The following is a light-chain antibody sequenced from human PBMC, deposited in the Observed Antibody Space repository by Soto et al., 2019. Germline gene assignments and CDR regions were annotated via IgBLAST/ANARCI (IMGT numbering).Light chain of an antibody. CDR1: QGIGNS. CDR3: QQYKTYPIT. J-gene: IGKJ5*01. Sequence: DTQMTQSPSSLSASVGDRVTITCRASQGIGNSLAWFQQKPGKAPNPLIYGASSLQSGVPSKFSGSGSGTEFTLTISSLQPEDFATYYCQQYKTYPITFGQGTRLEIK. CDR2: GAS. V-gene: IGKV1-16*02.